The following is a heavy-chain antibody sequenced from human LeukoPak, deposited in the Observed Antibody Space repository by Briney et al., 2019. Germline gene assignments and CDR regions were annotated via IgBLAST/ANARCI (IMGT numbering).Heavy chain of an antibody. J-gene: IGHJ3*02. Sequence: PSETPSLTCTVSGGSISSYYWSWIRQPPGKGLEWIGYIYYSGSTNYNPSLKSRVTISVDTSKNQFSLKLSSVTAADTAVYYCAGGRWSGYYRAFDIWGQGTMVTVSS. D-gene: IGHD3-3*01. CDR2: IYYSGST. CDR1: GGSISSYY. V-gene: IGHV4-59*01. CDR3: AGGRWSGYYRAFDI.